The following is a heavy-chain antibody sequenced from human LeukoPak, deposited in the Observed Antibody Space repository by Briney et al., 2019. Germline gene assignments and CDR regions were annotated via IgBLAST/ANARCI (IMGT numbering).Heavy chain of an antibody. V-gene: IGHV3-23*01. CDR1: GFNFSSEA. CDR3: ARLPRGITIFGVVDY. Sequence: GGSLRLSCAASGFNFSSEAMSWIRKIPGKGLDWVSGISRGGGTTYYADSVKGRFTISRDNSKNTLYLQMNSLRAEDTAVYYCARLPRGITIFGVVDYWGQGTLVTVSS. CDR2: ISRGGGTT. J-gene: IGHJ4*02. D-gene: IGHD3-3*01.